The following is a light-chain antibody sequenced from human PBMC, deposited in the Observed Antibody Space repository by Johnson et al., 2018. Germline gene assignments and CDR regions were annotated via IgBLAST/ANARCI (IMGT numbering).Light chain of an antibody. J-gene: IGLJ1*01. V-gene: IGLV1-51*02. CDR1: SSNIGNNY. CDR2: ENN. Sequence: QSVLTQPPSVSAAPGQKVTISCSGSSSNIGNNYVSWYQQLPGTAPKLLIYENNKRPSGIPDRFSCSKSGPSATLGITGLQTGDEADYYCGTWDSSLSAGNVFGTGTKVTVL. CDR3: GTWDSSLSAGNV.